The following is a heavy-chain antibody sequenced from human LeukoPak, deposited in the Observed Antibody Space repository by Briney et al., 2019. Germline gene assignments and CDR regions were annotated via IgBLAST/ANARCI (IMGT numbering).Heavy chain of an antibody. Sequence: GGSLRLSFAASGFTFSDTWMNWVRQAPGKRLEWSGRIKSKTDGGTTDFAAPVKGRFTISRDDSKNTLYLQMNSLKTEDTAVYYCATDLRWELRGDYWGQGTLVTVSS. D-gene: IGHD1-26*01. J-gene: IGHJ4*02. CDR2: IKSKTDGGTT. V-gene: IGHV3-15*01. CDR1: GFTFSDTW. CDR3: ATDLRWELRGDY.